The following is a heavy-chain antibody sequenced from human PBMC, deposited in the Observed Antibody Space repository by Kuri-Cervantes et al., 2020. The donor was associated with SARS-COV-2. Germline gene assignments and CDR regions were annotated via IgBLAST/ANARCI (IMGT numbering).Heavy chain of an antibody. CDR2: RNYSGST. J-gene: IGHJ4*02. Sequence: ESLKISCTFSGCSIRPYYWSWIREPPGKGLEWIWDRNYSGSTNYNPPLKSGVTISLDTSKNQFSLKLSSVTVADTAVYYCATGSYYVAYDYWGQGTRVTVSS. V-gene: IGHV4-59*01. CDR3: ATGSYYVAYDY. CDR1: GCSIRPYY. D-gene: IGHD1-26*01.